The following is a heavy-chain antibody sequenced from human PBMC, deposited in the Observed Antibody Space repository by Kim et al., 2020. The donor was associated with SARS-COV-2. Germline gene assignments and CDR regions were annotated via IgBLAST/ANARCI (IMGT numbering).Heavy chain of an antibody. Sequence: SETLSLTCAVYGGSFSGYYWSWIRQPPGKGLEWIGEINHSGSTNYNPSLKSRVTISVDTSKNQFSLKLSSVTAADTAVYYCARARGWYGLRYYYYYGMDVWGEGTTVTVSS. CDR2: INHSGST. D-gene: IGHD6-19*01. J-gene: IGHJ6*04. CDR3: ARARGWYGLRYYYYYGMDV. CDR1: GGSFSGYY. V-gene: IGHV4-34*01.